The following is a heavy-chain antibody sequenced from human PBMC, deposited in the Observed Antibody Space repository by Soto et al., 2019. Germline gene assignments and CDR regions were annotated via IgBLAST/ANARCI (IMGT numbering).Heavy chain of an antibody. J-gene: IGHJ6*02. V-gene: IGHV1-69*13. Sequence: SVKVSCKASGGTFSSYAISWVRQAPGQGLEWMGGIIPIFGTANYAQKFQGRVTITADESTSTAYMELSSLRSEDTAVYYCAREPITIFGVVPIYYYYGMDVWGQGTTVTVSS. CDR1: GGTFSSYA. CDR3: AREPITIFGVVPIYYYYGMDV. CDR2: IIPIFGTA. D-gene: IGHD3-3*01.